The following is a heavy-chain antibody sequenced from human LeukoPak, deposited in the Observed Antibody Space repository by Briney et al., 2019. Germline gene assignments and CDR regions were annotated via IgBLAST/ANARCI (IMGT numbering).Heavy chain of an antibody. D-gene: IGHD3-9*01. V-gene: IGHV3-74*01. J-gene: IGHJ4*02. CDR3: ARADYWLPIDY. CDR1: GFTFSSYW. Sequence: TGGSLRLSCAASGFTFSSYWMHWVRQAPGKGLVGVSRINSDGSSTSYADSVKGRFTISRDNAKNTLYLQRNSLRAEDTAVYYCARADYWLPIDYWGQGTLVTVSS. CDR2: INSDGSST.